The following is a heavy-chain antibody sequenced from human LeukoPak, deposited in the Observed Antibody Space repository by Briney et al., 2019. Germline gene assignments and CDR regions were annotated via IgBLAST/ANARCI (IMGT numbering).Heavy chain of an antibody. D-gene: IGHD5-18*01. CDR1: GYTSTGYY. J-gene: IGHJ6*02. CDR2: INPNSGGT. V-gene: IGHV1-2*02. Sequence: ASVKVSCKASGYTSTGYYMHWVRQAPGQGLEWMGWINPNSGGTNYAQKFQGRVTMTRDTSISTAYMELSRLRSDDTAVYYCARSRGNSYGNYGMDVWGQGTTVTVSS. CDR3: ARSRGNSYGNYGMDV.